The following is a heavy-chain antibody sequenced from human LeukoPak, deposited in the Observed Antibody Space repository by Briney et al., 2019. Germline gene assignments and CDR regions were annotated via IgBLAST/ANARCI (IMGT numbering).Heavy chain of an antibody. V-gene: IGHV4-39*01. CDR2: VYYTGSN. D-gene: IGHD2-15*01. Sequence: PLETLSLTCTVSGGSISSVTDYWGWIRQPPGKGLEWIGVVYYTGSNYNNPSLKRRVTLSVDTSKNQFALKLSSVTAADTAVYYCARHERTSYCNGGSCELLDDWGQGTLVTVSS. CDR1: GGSISSVTDY. J-gene: IGHJ4*02. CDR3: ARHERTSYCNGGSCELLDD.